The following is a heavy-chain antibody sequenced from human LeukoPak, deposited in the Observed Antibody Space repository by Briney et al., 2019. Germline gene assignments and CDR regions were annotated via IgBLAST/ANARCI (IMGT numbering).Heavy chain of an antibody. CDR3: APDYDILTGYYWVY. CDR1: GYTFTGYN. CDR2: INLNSGGT. J-gene: IGHJ4*02. D-gene: IGHD3-9*01. Sequence: ASVKVSCKSSGYTFTGYNMHWVRQAPGQGLEWMGWINLNSGGTNYAQTLKGRVTMTRDTSISTAYMELSRLRSDDTTVYYCAPDYDILTGYYWVYWGQGTLVTVSS. V-gene: IGHV1-2*02.